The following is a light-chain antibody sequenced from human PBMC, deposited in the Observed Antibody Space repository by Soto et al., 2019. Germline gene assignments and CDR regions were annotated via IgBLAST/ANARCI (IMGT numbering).Light chain of an antibody. CDR1: QTISSW. Sequence: DIQRTQSPSTLSGSVGDRVTITCRASQTISSWLAWYQQKPGKAPKLLIYKASTLKSGVPSRFSGSGSGTEFTLTISSLQPDDFATYYCQHYNSYPEAFGQGTKGDIK. CDR3: QHYNSYPEA. CDR2: KAS. J-gene: IGKJ1*01. V-gene: IGKV1-5*03.